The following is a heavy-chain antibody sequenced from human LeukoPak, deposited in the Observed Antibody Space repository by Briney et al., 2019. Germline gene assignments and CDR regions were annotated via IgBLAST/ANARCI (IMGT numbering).Heavy chain of an antibody. CDR1: GGSISSYY. V-gene: IGHV4-4*07. Sequence: PSGTLSLTCAVSGGSISSYYWSWVRQPAGKGLEWIWRIYSSGGTDYNSSLTSRVTMSVDTSKNQFSLKLSSVTAADTAVYYCARGARVGGCIDYWGQGTLVTVSS. D-gene: IGHD2-15*01. CDR3: ARGARVGGCIDY. CDR2: IYSSGGT. J-gene: IGHJ4*02.